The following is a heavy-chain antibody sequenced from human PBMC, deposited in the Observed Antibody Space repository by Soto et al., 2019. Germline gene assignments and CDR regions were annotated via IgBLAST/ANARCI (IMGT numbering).Heavy chain of an antibody. Sequence: SVKVSCKASGGTFSSYAISWVRQAPGQGLEWMGGIIPSCGTANYAQKFQGRVTITADKSTSTAYMELSSLRSEDTAVYYCARFLSGYDPFDYWGQGTLVTVSS. V-gene: IGHV1-69*06. CDR2: IIPSCGTA. CDR1: GGTFSSYA. D-gene: IGHD5-12*01. CDR3: ARFLSGYDPFDY. J-gene: IGHJ4*02.